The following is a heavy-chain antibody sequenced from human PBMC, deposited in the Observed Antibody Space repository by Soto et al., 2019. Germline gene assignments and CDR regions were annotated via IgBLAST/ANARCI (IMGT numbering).Heavy chain of an antibody. CDR3: TRHYKTGPFDY. J-gene: IGHJ4*02. CDR1: GYIFATHW. D-gene: IGHD1-1*01. Sequence: GESLKISCRAYGYIFATHWIGWVRQMPGKGLEWMGIIYPGDSDTRYSPSFQGQVTISADKSISTAYLQWSSLKASDTAMYYCTRHYKTGPFDYWGQRTLVTVSS. CDR2: IYPGDSDT. V-gene: IGHV5-51*01.